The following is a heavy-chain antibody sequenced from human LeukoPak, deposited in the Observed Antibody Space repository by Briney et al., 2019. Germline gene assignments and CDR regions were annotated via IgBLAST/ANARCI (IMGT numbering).Heavy chain of an antibody. Sequence: GGSLRLSCAASGFTFSSYAMSWVRQAPGKGLEWVSAISGSGGSTYYADSVKGRFTISGDNSKNTLYLQMNSLRAEDTAVYYCARDSRYYDILTGYANYYYYGMDVWGQGTTVTVSS. V-gene: IGHV3-23*01. J-gene: IGHJ6*02. CDR3: ARDSRYYDILTGYANYYYYGMDV. CDR2: ISGSGGST. D-gene: IGHD3-9*01. CDR1: GFTFSSYA.